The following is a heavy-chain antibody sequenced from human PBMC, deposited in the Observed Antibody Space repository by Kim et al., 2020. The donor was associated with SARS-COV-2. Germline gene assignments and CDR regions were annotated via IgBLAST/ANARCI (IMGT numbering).Heavy chain of an antibody. J-gene: IGHJ4*02. D-gene: IGHD3-16*01. CDR1: GYTFTSYG. CDR2: ISAYNGNT. CDR3: ARDPWGSRIATRYFDY. Sequence: ASVKVSCKASGYTFTSYGISWVRQAPGQGLEWMGWISAYNGNTNYAQKLQGRVTMTTDTSTSTAYMELRSLRSDDTAVYYCARDPWGSRIATRYFDYWGQGTLVTVSS. V-gene: IGHV1-18*01.